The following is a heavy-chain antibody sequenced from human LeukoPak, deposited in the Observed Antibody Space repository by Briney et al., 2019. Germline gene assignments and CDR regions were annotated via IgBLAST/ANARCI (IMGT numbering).Heavy chain of an antibody. Sequence: GGSLRLSCAASGFTFSSYGMHWVRQAPGKGLEWVAVISYDGSNKYYADSVKGRFTIFRDNSKNTLYLQMNSLRAEDTAVYYCAKDPGEAGIYYYFDYWGQGTLVTVSS. J-gene: IGHJ4*02. CDR3: AKDPGEAGIYYYFDY. D-gene: IGHD3-10*01. CDR2: ISYDGSNK. V-gene: IGHV3-30*18. CDR1: GFTFSSYG.